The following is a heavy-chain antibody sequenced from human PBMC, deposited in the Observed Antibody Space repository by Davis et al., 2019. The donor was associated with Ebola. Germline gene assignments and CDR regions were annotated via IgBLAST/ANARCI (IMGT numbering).Heavy chain of an antibody. V-gene: IGHV4-34*01. D-gene: IGHD5-24*01. CDR2: INHSGST. CDR1: GGSFRGYY. Sequence: SETLSLTCAVYGGSFRGYYWIWIRQPPGKGLEWIGEINHSGSTYYNPSLKSRVTIPVDTSKNQFSLKLSSVTAADTAVYYCVGGRWLIWGQGTMVTVSS. J-gene: IGHJ3*02. CDR3: VGGRWLI.